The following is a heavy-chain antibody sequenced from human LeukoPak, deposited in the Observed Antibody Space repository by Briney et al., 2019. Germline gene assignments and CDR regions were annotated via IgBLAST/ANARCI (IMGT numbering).Heavy chain of an antibody. V-gene: IGHV3-7*01. J-gene: IGHJ4*02. Sequence: GGSLRLSCAASGFTFTNSWMTWVRQAPGKGLEWVASIKQDGSVQHYVDSVKGRCAISRDNAKNALYLQMNSLRDEDTAIYYCARNRAAPENWGQGTLVTVSS. CDR2: IKQDGSVQ. CDR1: GFTFTNSW. D-gene: IGHD1-14*01. CDR3: ARNRAAPEN.